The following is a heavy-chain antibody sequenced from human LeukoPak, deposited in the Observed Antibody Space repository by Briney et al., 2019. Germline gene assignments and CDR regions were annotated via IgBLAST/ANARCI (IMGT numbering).Heavy chain of an antibody. CDR2: IYSGGST. V-gene: IGHV3-53*01. D-gene: IGHD3-10*01. CDR1: GFTVSSNY. Sequence: PGGSLRLSCAASGFTVSSNYLTWVRQAPGKGLEWVSVIYSGGSTYYADSVKGRFTISRDNSKNTLYLQMNSLRAEDTAVYYCARDRRVQGLINYYHMDVWGKGTTVTVSS. CDR3: ARDRRVQGLINYYHMDV. J-gene: IGHJ6*03.